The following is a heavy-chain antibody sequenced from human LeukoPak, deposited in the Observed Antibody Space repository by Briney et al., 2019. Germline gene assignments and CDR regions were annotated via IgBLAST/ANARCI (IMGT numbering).Heavy chain of an antibody. CDR3: AKAPLFDFWSGYYGNYFDY. CDR2: ISGSGGST. J-gene: IGHJ4*02. D-gene: IGHD3-3*01. V-gene: IGHV3-23*01. Sequence: GGSLRLSCAASGFTFSSYAMSWVRQAPGKGLEWVPAISGSGGSTYYADSVKGRFTISRDNSKNTLYLQMNSLRAEDTAVYYCAKAPLFDFWSGYYGNYFDYWGQGTLVTVSS. CDR1: GFTFSSYA.